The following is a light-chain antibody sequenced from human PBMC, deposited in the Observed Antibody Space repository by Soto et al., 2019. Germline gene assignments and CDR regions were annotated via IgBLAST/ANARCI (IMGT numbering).Light chain of an antibody. Sequence: QSVLTQPASVSGSPGQSITLSCTGTSSDVGSNNLVSWYQQHPGKAPKLMNCEGGKRPSGVLNRFSGSKSVNTASLSFSWLQAEDGADYYCCSFTSTKSYVFGTGTKVTVL. J-gene: IGLJ1*01. CDR2: EGG. CDR3: CSFTSTKSYV. V-gene: IGLV2-23*01. CDR1: SSDVGSNNL.